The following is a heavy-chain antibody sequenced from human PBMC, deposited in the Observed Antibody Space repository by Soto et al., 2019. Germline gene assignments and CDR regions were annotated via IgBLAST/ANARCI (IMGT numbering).Heavy chain of an antibody. Sequence: PSETLSLTCTVSGGSISSYYWSWIRQPPGKGLEWIGYIYYSGSTNYNPSLKSRVTISVDTSKNQFSLKLSSVTAADTAVYYCARATPGMCFDYWGQGTLVTVSS. CDR1: GGSISSYY. V-gene: IGHV4-59*01. J-gene: IGHJ4*02. CDR3: ARATPGMCFDY. CDR2: IYYSGST.